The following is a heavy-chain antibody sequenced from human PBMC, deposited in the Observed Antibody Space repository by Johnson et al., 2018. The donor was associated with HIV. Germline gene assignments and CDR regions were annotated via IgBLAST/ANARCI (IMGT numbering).Heavy chain of an antibody. Sequence: QVQLVESGGGVAQPGRSLRLSCAASGFTFSTYAFHWVRQAPGKGLDWVAVISYEGSNKYYADSVKGRITISRDNSKNTLYLQMNSLRAEDTAVYYCARVQLERRNPRGSAAFDIWGQGTMVTVSS. V-gene: IGHV3-30*04. CDR1: GFTFSTYA. CDR2: ISYEGSNK. CDR3: ARVQLERRNPRGSAAFDI. J-gene: IGHJ3*02. D-gene: IGHD1-1*01.